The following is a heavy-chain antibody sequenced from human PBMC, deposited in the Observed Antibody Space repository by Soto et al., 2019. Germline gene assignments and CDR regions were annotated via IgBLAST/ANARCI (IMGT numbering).Heavy chain of an antibody. V-gene: IGHV4-39*01. J-gene: IGHJ5*02. D-gene: IGHD3-9*01. CDR3: ARSNTGYYKWFDP. CDR1: GDSISNSNYY. Sequence: SETLSLTCTVSGDSISNSNYYWGWIRQPPGKGLEWIVNIYYSGITYYNPSLKSRVAISVDTSKNQFSLKLSSVSAADTAIYYCARSNTGYYKWFDPWGQGTLVTVSS. CDR2: IYYSGIT.